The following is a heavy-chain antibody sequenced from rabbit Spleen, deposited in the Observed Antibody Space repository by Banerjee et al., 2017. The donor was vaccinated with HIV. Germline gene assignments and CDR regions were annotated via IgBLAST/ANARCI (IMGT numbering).Heavy chain of an antibody. Sequence: QEQLVESGGDLVKPGASLTLTCTASGVSFTNNYYMCWVRQAPGKGLEWIACIDTGSSGFTYFASWAKGRFTISKTSSTTVTLQVTSLTAADTATYFCARDSGTSFSSYGMDLWGQGTLVTVS. D-gene: IGHD8-1*01. CDR3: ARDSGTSFSSYGMDL. CDR1: GVSFTNNYY. J-gene: IGHJ6*01. V-gene: IGHV1S45*01. CDR2: IDTGSSGFT.